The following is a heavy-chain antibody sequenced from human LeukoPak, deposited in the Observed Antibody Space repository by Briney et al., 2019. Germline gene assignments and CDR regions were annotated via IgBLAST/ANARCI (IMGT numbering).Heavy chain of an antibody. V-gene: IGHV3-66*01. J-gene: IGHJ6*02. CDR2: IYSGGST. CDR3: ARDAGWFGDRGPRYYYYGMDV. CDR1: GFTVSSNY. Sequence: GGSLRLSWAASGFTVSSNYMSWVRQAPGKGLEWVSVIYSGGSTYYADSVKGRFTISRDNSKNTLYLQMNSLRAEDTAVYYCARDAGWFGDRGPRYYYYGMDVWGQGTTVIVSS. D-gene: IGHD3-10*01.